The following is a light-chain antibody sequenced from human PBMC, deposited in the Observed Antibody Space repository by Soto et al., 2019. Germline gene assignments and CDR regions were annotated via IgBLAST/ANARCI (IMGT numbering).Light chain of an antibody. CDR3: QQYNSYSPIT. CDR2: KAS. J-gene: IGKJ5*01. Sequence: DIQMTQSPSTLSASLGDRVTITCRASQSISNWLAWYQQKPGKAPKLLIYKASSLESGVPSRFSGSGSGTEFTLTISSLQPDDFATYYCQQYNSYSPITFGQGTRLEI. V-gene: IGKV1-5*03. CDR1: QSISNW.